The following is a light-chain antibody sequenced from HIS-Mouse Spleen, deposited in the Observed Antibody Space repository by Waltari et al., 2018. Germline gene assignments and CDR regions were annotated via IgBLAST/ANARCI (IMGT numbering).Light chain of an antibody. CDR3: QSYDSSNHWV. V-gene: IGLV6-57*02. J-gene: IGLJ3*02. Sequence: NFMLTQPHSVSESPGKTVTISCTGSSGSIASNHVQGNQQRPGSAPTTVIYEDNQRPSGVPDRFSGSIDSSSNSASLTISGLKTEDEADYYCQSYDSSNHWVFGGGTKLTVL. CDR2: EDN. CDR1: SGSIASNH.